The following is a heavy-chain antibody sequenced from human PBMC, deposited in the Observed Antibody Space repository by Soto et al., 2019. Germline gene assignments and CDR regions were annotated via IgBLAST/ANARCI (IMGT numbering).Heavy chain of an antibody. D-gene: IGHD6-13*01. Sequence: QVQLQESGPGLVKPSQTLSLTCTVSGGSISSGGYYWSWIRQHPGKGLEWIGYIYYSGSTYYNPSLKSRVTISVDTSKNQFSLKLSSVTAADTAVYCCARRSIAAAGWWFDPWGQGTLVTVSS. J-gene: IGHJ5*02. V-gene: IGHV4-31*03. CDR2: IYYSGST. CDR3: ARRSIAAAGWWFDP. CDR1: GGSISSGGYY.